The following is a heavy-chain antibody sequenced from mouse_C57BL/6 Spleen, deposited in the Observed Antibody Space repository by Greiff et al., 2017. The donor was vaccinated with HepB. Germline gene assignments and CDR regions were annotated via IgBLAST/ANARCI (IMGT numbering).Heavy chain of an antibody. CDR2: INPSSGYT. Sequence: VQLQQSGAELAKPGASVKLSCKASGYTFTSYWMHWVKQRPGQGLEWIGYINPSSGYTKYNQKFKDKATLTADKSSSTAYMQLSSLTYEDSAVYYGARGDYGSSYWFAYWGQGTLVTVSA. J-gene: IGHJ3*01. V-gene: IGHV1-7*01. CDR1: GYTFTSYW. CDR3: ARGDYGSSYWFAY. D-gene: IGHD1-1*01.